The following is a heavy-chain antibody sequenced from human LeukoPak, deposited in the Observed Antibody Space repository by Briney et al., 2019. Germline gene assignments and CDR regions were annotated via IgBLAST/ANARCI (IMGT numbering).Heavy chain of an antibody. D-gene: IGHD3-10*02. CDR3: ARGLTGIFGVFGELPLHHFDY. CDR1: GFTFSRYS. V-gene: IGHV3-48*01. CDR2: ISSSSSTK. J-gene: IGHJ4*02. Sequence: GGSLRLSCAASGFTFSRYSMNWVRQAPGKGLGWVSYISSSSSTKYYADSVKGRFTISRDNAKNSLYLQMNSLRAEDTAVYYCARGLTGIFGVFGELPLHHFDYWGQGTLVTVSS.